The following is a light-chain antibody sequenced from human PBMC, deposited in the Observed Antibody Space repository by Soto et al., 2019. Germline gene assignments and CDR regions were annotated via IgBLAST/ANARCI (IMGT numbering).Light chain of an antibody. J-gene: IGKJ5*01. Sequence: IQMTQSPSTLSASTGFRITITCRASESIRGWLAWYQQKPGKAPKLLIYKASNLESGVPSRFSGSGYGTEFNLTISSLQSEDFAVYYCQQYNNWPITFGQGTRLEI. CDR2: KAS. CDR1: ESIRGW. V-gene: IGKV1-5*03. CDR3: QQYNNWPIT.